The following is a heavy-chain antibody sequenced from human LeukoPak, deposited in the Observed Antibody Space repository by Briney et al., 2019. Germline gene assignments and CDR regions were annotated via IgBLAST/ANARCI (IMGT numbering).Heavy chain of an antibody. J-gene: IGHJ4*02. V-gene: IGHV4-59*01. D-gene: IGHD5-24*01. CDR1: GGSFSSYY. CDR2: IYYSGST. CDR3: ARDLDGYNLLFDY. Sequence: PSETLSLTCAVYGGSFSSYYWSWIRQPPGKGLEWIGYIYYSGSTKYNPSLKSRVTISVDTSKNQFSLKLNSVTAADTAVYYCARDLDGYNLLFDYWGQGTLVTVSS.